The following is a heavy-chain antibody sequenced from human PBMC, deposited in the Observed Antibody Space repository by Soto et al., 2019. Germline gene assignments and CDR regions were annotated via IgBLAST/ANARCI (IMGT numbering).Heavy chain of an antibody. Sequence: PGESLKISCKGSGYSFTSYWISWVRQMPGKGLEWMGRIDPSDSYTNYSPSFQGHVTISADKSISTAYLQWSSLKASDTAMYYCAGTYYYDSSGYSFYGMDVWGQGTTVTVS. CDR1: GYSFTSYW. D-gene: IGHD3-22*01. V-gene: IGHV5-10-1*01. CDR3: AGTYYYDSSGYSFYGMDV. J-gene: IGHJ6*02. CDR2: IDPSDSYT.